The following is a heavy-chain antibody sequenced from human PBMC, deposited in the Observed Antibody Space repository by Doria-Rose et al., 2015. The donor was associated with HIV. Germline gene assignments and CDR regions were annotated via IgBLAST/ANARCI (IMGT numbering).Heavy chain of an antibody. CDR2: INPVFGKA. J-gene: IGHJ6*02. CDR1: GGTFSGYG. D-gene: IGHD3-22*01. CDR3: ARLDAVVVVYGVDV. Sequence: QVQLVQSGAEMKKPGSSVKVSCKASGGTFSGYGISWVRQAPGQGLEWLGGINPVFGKANYAQKFQGRVTITADEVTSTAYMELSSLRSEDTAVYYCARLDAVVVVYGVDVWGQGTTVTVSS. V-gene: IGHV1-69*12.